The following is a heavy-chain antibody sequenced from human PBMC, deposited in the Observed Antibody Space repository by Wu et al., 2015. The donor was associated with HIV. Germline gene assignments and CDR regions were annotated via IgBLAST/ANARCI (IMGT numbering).Heavy chain of an antibody. V-gene: IGHV1-18*01. Sequence: VQSGAEVMKPGASVKVSCKASDYRFVTYGVTWVRQVPGHRFEWMGWISPYNANIDVAQKFQGRFTMTTDTSTTTAYMELRSLRSDDTAVYYCARDLGGLQGQDVVRFFDYWGQGTLVSVSS. CDR3: ARDLGGLQGQDVVRFFDY. D-gene: IGHD2-2*01. J-gene: IGHJ4*02. CDR1: DYRFVTYG. CDR2: ISPYNANI.